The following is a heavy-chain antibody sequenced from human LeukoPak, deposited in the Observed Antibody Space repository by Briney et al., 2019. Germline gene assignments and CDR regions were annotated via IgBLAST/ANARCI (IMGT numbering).Heavy chain of an antibody. D-gene: IGHD2-2*01. CDR1: GGSISSGSYY. CDR3: ARTTEDCSSTSCYQYWFDP. Sequence: PSQTLSLTCTVSGGSISSGSYYWSWIRQPAGKGLEWIGRIYTSGSTNYNPSLKSRVTISVDTSKNQISLKVRSVTAADTAVYYCARTTEDCSSTSCYQYWFDPWGQGTLVTVSS. J-gene: IGHJ5*02. V-gene: IGHV4-61*02. CDR2: IYTSGST.